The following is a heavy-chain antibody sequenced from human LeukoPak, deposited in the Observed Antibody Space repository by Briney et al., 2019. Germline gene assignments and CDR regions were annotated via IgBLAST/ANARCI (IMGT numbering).Heavy chain of an antibody. Sequence: GGSLRLSCAASGFTFSSYGMHWVRQAPGKGLEWVAVISYDGSNKYYADSVKGRFTISRDNSKNTLYLQMNSLRAEDTAVYYCVTEWYYYDSIYYRMDVWGHGTTVTVSS. D-gene: IGHD3-22*01. J-gene: IGHJ6*02. CDR1: GFTFSSYG. V-gene: IGHV3-30*03. CDR3: VTEWYYYDSIYYRMDV. CDR2: ISYDGSNK.